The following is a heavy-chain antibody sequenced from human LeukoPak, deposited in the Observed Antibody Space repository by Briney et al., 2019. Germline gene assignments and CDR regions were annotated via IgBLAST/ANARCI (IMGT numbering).Heavy chain of an antibody. CDR2: INHSGST. V-gene: IGHV4-34*01. D-gene: IGHD6-13*01. CDR3: ARVGVAAPSQNPFDY. CDR1: GGSSSTYY. J-gene: IGHJ4*02. Sequence: SETLSLTCAVYGGSSSTYYWSWIRQPPGKGLEWIGEINHSGSTNYNPSLKSRVTISVDTSKNQFSLKLSSVTAADTAVYYCARVGVAAPSQNPFDYWGQGTLVTVSS.